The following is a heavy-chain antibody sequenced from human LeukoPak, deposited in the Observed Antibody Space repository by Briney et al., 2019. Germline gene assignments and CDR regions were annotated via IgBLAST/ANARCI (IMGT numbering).Heavy chain of an antibody. CDR1: GFSFADYS. D-gene: IGHD4-17*01. J-gene: IGHJ4*02. Sequence: GRSLRLSCAASGFSFADYSMQRVRQVPGKGLEWVSGITWNSNREGYTDSVKGRFTISRDNAKNSLYLQMNSLRVEDTALYYCAQDGGGVTMTLDYWGQGTLVTVS. CDR3: AQDGGGVTMTLDY. CDR2: ITWNSNRE. V-gene: IGHV3-9*01.